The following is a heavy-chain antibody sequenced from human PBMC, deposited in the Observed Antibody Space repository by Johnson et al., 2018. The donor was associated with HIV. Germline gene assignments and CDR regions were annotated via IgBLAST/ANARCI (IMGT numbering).Heavy chain of an antibody. CDR3: VRVAYYYDSSGYSAFDI. D-gene: IGHD3-22*01. V-gene: IGHV3-20*04. CDR1: GFTFDDYA. CDR2: INWNGGST. Sequence: VQLVESGGGVVRPGGSLRVSCEASGFTFDDYAMSWVRQPPGKGLARVSGINWNGGSTGYADSVKGRSTISRDNAKNALYLQMNSLRAEETALYYCVRVAYYYDSSGYSAFDIWGQGTMVTVSS. J-gene: IGHJ3*02.